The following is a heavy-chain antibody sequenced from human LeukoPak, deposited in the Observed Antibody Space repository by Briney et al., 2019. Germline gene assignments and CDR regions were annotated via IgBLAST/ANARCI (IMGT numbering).Heavy chain of an antibody. CDR3: ARDGTPHEGYSSSWYMDY. V-gene: IGHV3-48*01. J-gene: IGHJ4*02. CDR1: GFTFSSYS. D-gene: IGHD6-13*01. CDR2: ISSSSSTI. Sequence: PGGSLRLSCAASGFTFSSYSMNWVRQAPGKGLEWVSYISSSSSTIDYADSVKGRFTISRDNAKNSLYLQMNSLRAEDTAVYYCARDGTPHEGYSSSWYMDYWGQGTLVTVSS.